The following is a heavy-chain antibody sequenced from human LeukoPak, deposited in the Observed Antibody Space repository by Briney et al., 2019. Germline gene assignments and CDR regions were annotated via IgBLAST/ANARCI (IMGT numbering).Heavy chain of an antibody. CDR3: ARVWRDYYYDSSRGYYGMDV. J-gene: IGHJ6*02. D-gene: IGHD3-22*01. CDR1: GFTFSSYS. Sequence: GGSLRLSCAASGFTFSSYSMNWVRQAPGKGLEWVSSISSSSSCIYYADSVKGRFTISRDNAKNSLYLQMNSLRAEDTAVYYCARVWRDYYYDSSRGYYGMDVWGQGTTVTVSS. CDR2: ISSSSSCI. V-gene: IGHV3-21*01.